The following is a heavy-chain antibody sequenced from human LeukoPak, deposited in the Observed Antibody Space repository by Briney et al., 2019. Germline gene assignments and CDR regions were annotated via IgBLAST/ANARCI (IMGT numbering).Heavy chain of an antibody. CDR2: IYYSGST. J-gene: IGHJ4*02. CDR1: GGSFSGYY. CDR3: ARCMRGSDCTTFDY. D-gene: IGHD2-21*02. Sequence: SETLSLTCAVYGGSFSGYYWSWIRQPPGKGLEWIGFIYYSGSTNYNPSLKSRVTISVDTSKNQFSLKLSSVTAADTAVYYCARCMRGSDCTTFDYWGQGTLVTVSS. V-gene: IGHV4-59*01.